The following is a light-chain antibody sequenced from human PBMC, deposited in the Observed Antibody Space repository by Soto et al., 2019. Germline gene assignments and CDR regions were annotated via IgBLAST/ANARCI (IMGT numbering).Light chain of an antibody. CDR2: GAS. J-gene: IGKJ2*01. Sequence: IVLTQSPGTLSLSPGERATLSCRASQSVISTYLAWYQQQPGQAPRLLLYGASNRATGIPDRFSGSGSGXXXXXXITRLEPEDFAVYFCQQFGSSPTTFGQGTKLDIK. CDR1: QSVISTY. CDR3: QQFGSSPTT. V-gene: IGKV3-20*01.